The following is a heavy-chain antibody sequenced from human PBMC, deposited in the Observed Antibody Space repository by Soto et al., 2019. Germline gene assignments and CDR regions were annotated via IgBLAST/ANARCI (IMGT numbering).Heavy chain of an antibody. CDR2: IYSGGNT. CDR1: GFTVSSDY. J-gene: IGHJ4*02. V-gene: IGHV3-53*01. D-gene: IGHD1-26*01. CDR3: ARASGSRIFDY. Sequence: PGWSLRLSCAASGFTVSSDYMSWVRQAPGKGLEWVSVIYSGGNTYYADSVEGRFTISRDTSKNTLHLQMNSLRAEDTAVYYCARASGSRIFDYWGKGTLVTDSA.